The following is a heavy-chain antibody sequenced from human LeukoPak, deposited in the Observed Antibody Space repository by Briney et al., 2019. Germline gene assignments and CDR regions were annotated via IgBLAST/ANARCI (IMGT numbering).Heavy chain of an antibody. D-gene: IGHD2-2*01. J-gene: IGHJ4*02. CDR3: ARDTRVAPNTYYFDY. V-gene: IGHV3-30-3*01. Sequence: PGGSLRLSCAASGXTFSSYAMHWVRQAPGKGLEWVAVISYDGSNKYYADSVKGRFTISRDNSKNTLYLQMNSLRAEDTAVYYCARDTRVAPNTYYFDYWGQGTLVTVSS. CDR2: ISYDGSNK. CDR1: GXTFSSYA.